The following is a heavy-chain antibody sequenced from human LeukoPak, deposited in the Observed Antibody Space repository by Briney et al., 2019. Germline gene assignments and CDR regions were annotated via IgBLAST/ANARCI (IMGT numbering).Heavy chain of an antibody. J-gene: IGHJ4*02. Sequence: SETLSLTCTVSGGSISSYYWSWIRQPPGKGLEWIGYIYYSGSTNYNPSLKSRVTISVDTSKNQFSLKLSSVTAADTAVYFCTREGGGSDYWGQGTLVTVSS. CDR1: GGSISSYY. CDR2: IYYSGST. V-gene: IGHV4-59*01. D-gene: IGHD1-26*01. CDR3: TREGGGSDY.